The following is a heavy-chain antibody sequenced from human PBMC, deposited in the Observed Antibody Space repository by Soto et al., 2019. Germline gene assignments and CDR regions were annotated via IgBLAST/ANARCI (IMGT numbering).Heavy chain of an antibody. D-gene: IGHD3-10*01. Sequence: AEPISINGAIFVGSFIGYSCSWIRQPPGKGLEWIGEINHSGSTNYNPSLKSRVTISVDTAKNQFSLKLSSVTAAATALYYCANYSSFNDMD. CDR1: VGSFIGYS. V-gene: IGHV4-34*01. J-gene: IGHJ6*01. CDR2: INHSGST. CDR3: ANYSSFNDMD.